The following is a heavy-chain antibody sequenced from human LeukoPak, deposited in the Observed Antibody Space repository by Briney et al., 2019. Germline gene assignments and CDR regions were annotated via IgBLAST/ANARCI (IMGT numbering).Heavy chain of an antibody. CDR1: GFTFSSYW. D-gene: IGHD6-13*01. CDR3: ARTSIAAAEH. Sequence: GGSLRLSCAASGFTFSSYWMRWVRQAPGKGLEWVSSISSSSSYIYYADSVNGRFTISRENAKKSLYLQMNSLRAEDTAVYYCARTSIAAAEHWGQGTLVTVSS. V-gene: IGHV3-21*01. J-gene: IGHJ4*02. CDR2: ISSSSSYI.